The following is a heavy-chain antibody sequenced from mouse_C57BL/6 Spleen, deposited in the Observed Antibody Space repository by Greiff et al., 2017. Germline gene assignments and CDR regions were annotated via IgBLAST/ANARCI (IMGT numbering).Heavy chain of an antibody. Sequence: QVQLQQPGPELVMPGASVKLSCKASGYTFTSYWMHWVKQRPGQGLEWIGEIDPSDSDTNYNPKFKGKSTLTVDKSSSTAYMQLSSLTSEDSAVDYCASSSTTVGAGDAMDYWGQGTSVTVSA. J-gene: IGHJ4*01. V-gene: IGHV1-69*01. CDR1: GYTFTSYW. D-gene: IGHD1-1*01. CDR2: IDPSDSDT. CDR3: ASSSTTVGAGDAMDY.